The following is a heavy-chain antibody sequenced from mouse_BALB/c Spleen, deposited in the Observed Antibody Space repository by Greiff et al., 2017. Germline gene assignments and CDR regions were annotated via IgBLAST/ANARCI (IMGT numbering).Heavy chain of an antibody. Sequence: EVMLVESGGGLVKPGGSLKLSCAASGFAFSSYDMSWVRQTPEKRLEWVAYISSGGGSTYYPDTVKGRFTISRDNAKNTLYLQMSSLKSEDTAMYYCARPLYYYGFDYWGQGTTLTVSS. CDR3: ARPLYYYGFDY. J-gene: IGHJ2*01. D-gene: IGHD1-1*01. V-gene: IGHV5-12-1*01. CDR2: ISSGGGST. CDR1: GFAFSSYD.